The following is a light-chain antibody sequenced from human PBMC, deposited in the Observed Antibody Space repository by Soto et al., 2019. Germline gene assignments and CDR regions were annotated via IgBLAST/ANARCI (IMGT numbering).Light chain of an antibody. CDR2: WGS. J-gene: IGKJ2*01. Sequence: DIVMTQSPDSLAVSLGERATINCKSIQTVLYSATNKNYLSWNQLKPGHPHKLLIYWGSTRESGVPDRFSGSGSGTDFTLTISSLQAEDVALYDCQQYHSTPYTFGRGTKLEIK. CDR3: QQYHSTPYT. CDR1: QTVLYSATNKNY. V-gene: IGKV4-1*01.